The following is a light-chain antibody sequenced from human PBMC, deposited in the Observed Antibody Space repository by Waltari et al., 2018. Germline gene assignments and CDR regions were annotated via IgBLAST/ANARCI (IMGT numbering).Light chain of an antibody. V-gene: IGLV2-14*03. CDR2: DAT. J-gene: IGLJ1*01. CDR1: SGDVGGYDL. Sequence: QSALTQPASVSGSPGQSITISCTGTSGDVGGYDLVSWYQQHPGKAPTLMISDATNRPSGVSVRFSASTSGNTASLTISDLRPEDEAEYYCSSFTSSSTGIFGSGTTVTVL. CDR3: SSFTSSSTGI.